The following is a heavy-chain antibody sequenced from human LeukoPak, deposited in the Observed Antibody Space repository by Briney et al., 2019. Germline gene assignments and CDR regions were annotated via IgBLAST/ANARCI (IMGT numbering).Heavy chain of an antibody. D-gene: IGHD2-2*02. CDR1: GFTFSSYA. Sequence: LRLSCAASGFTFSSYAMSWIRQPPGKGLEWIGYIYHSGSTYYNPSLKSRVTISVDRSKNQFSLKLSSVTAADTAVYYCARTVRGYCSSTSCYNSDYWGQGTLVTVSS. V-gene: IGHV4-30-2*01. J-gene: IGHJ4*02. CDR3: ARTVRGYCSSTSCYNSDY. CDR2: IYHSGST.